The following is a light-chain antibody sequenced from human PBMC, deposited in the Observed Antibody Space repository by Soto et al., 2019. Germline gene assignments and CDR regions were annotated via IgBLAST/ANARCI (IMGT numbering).Light chain of an antibody. J-gene: IGLJ2*01. CDR3: SSYTSSSTPV. V-gene: IGLV2-14*01. CDR1: SSDVGGYNY. CDR2: DVS. Sequence: SALTQPASVSGSPGQSITISCTGTSSDVGGYNYVSWYQQHPGKAPKLMIYDVSNRPSGVSNRFSGSKSGNTASLTISGLQAEDEADYYCSSYTSSSTPVFGGGTKLTVL.